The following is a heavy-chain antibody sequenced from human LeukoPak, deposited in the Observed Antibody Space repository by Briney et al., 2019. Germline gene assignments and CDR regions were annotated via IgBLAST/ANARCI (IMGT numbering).Heavy chain of an antibody. D-gene: IGHD3-10*01. J-gene: IGHJ4*02. CDR1: GFTFSSYG. V-gene: IGHV3-30*02. Sequence: GGSLRLSCAASGFTFSSYGMHWVRQAPGKGLEWVAFIRYDGSNKYYADSVKGRFTISRDNSKNTLYLQMNSLRAEDTAVYYCAKDANYSPGPFDYWGQGTLVTVSS. CDR2: IRYDGSNK. CDR3: AKDANYSPGPFDY.